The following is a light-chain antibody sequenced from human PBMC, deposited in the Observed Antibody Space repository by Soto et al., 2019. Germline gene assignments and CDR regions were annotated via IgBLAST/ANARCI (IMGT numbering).Light chain of an antibody. CDR2: GSS. CDR1: QSVSNNY. J-gene: IGKJ2*01. V-gene: IGKV3-20*01. Sequence: EVVLTQSPGTLSLSPGERATLSCRASQSVSNNYFAWYQQKPGQAPRLLIFGSSDRATGIPDRFSGSGSGSECTLTISRLEPEDFAVYYCQQYGSSPPYTVGQGTKLEIK. CDR3: QQYGSSPPYT.